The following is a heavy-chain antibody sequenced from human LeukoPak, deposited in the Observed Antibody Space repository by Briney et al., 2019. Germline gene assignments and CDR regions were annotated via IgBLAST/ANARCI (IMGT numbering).Heavy chain of an antibody. CDR3: ARATQPGFDP. D-gene: IGHD2-15*01. V-gene: IGHV3-21*01. CDR1: GFSFGSYA. J-gene: IGHJ5*02. Sequence: GGSLRLSCAASGFSFGSYAMSWVRQAPGKGLEWVSSISSSSSFIYYADSVKGRFTISRDNAKNSLYLQMNSLRAEDTAVYYCARATQPGFDPWGQGTLVTVSS. CDR2: ISSSSSFI.